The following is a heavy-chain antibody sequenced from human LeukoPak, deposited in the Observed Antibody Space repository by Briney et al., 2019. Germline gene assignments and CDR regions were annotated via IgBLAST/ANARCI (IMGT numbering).Heavy chain of an antibody. CDR2: MNPRGGST. CDR3: GRSIAVAADY. J-gene: IGHJ4*02. V-gene: IGHV1-46*01. D-gene: IGHD6-19*01. CDR1: GYTFTSYD. Sequence: ASVKVSCKASGYTFTSYDMHWVRQAPGQGLEWMGRMNPRGGSTSYAQKFQGRVTITRDTSTSTVYMEMSNRRAKDTAGCYCGRSIAVAADYWGQATLVTVSS.